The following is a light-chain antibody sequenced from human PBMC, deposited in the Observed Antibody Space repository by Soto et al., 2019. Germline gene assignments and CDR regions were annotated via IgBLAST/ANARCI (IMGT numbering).Light chain of an antibody. J-gene: IGKJ2*01. CDR2: GTS. CDR3: QQFGSSLYT. Sequence: EIVLTQSPGTLSLSPGERATLSCRASQSVGSSYLAWYQQKPGQAPRLLIFGTSNRATGIPDRFSGSGSGTDFTLTISRLEPEDFAVYYCQQFGSSLYTFGQGTKLEIK. CDR1: QSVGSSY. V-gene: IGKV3-20*01.